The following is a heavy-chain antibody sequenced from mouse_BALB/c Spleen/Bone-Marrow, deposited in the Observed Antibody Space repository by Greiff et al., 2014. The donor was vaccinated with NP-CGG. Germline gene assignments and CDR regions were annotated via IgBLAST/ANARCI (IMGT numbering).Heavy chain of an antibody. J-gene: IGHJ4*01. CDR2: ISGYYGDA. V-gene: IGHV1S137*01. D-gene: IGHD2-14*01. CDR3: ARSGKVRNAMDY. CDR1: GYTFTDHA. Sequence: QVQLKESGAKLVRPGVSVKISCKGSGYTFTDHAIHWVKRSHAKSLEWIGVISGYYGDAIYNQKFKGKATMTVDKSSSTAYMELARLTSEDSAIYYCARSGKVRNAMDYCGQGTSVTVSA.